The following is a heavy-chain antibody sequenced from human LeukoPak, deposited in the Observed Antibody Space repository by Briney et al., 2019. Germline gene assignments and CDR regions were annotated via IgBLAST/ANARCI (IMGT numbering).Heavy chain of an antibody. Sequence: PGGSLRLSCAASGFIFNNYGLIWVRQAPGKGLEWVSAISNDGGGTNYADFVKGRFTISRDNSKNTLFLQMNSLRAEDTALYYCAKGSSGYFVGLWGQGTLVTVSP. CDR1: GFIFNNYG. J-gene: IGHJ4*02. CDR2: ISNDGGGT. D-gene: IGHD3-22*01. V-gene: IGHV3-23*01. CDR3: AKGSSGYFVGL.